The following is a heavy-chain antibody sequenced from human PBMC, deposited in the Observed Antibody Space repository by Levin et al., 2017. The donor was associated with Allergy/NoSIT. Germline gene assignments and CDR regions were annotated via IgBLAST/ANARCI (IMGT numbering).Heavy chain of an antibody. V-gene: IGHV3-11*01. J-gene: IGHJ4*02. CDR2: ISNSGSTT. CDR1: GFTFSDHY. CDR3: ARGRPGGYSNFDC. Sequence: LSLTCAASGFTFSDHYMSWIRQAPGKGLEWFSYISNSGSTTYYADSVKGRFTISRDNAKNSLYLQMNSLRAEDTAVYYCARGRPGGYSNFDCWGQGTLVTVSS. D-gene: IGHD5-18*01.